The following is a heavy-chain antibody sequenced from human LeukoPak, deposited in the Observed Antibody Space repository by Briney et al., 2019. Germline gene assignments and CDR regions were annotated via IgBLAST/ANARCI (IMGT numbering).Heavy chain of an antibody. Sequence: SVKVSCKASGGTFSSYAISWVRQAPGQGLEWMGGIIPIFGTANYAQKFQGRVTMTADKSTGTVYMELSSLRSGDTAVYYCARGITVVRGVIKGGMDVWGQGTTVTVSS. CDR1: GGTFSSYA. J-gene: IGHJ6*02. D-gene: IGHD3-10*01. CDR2: IIPIFGTA. CDR3: ARGITVVRGVIKGGMDV. V-gene: IGHV1-69*06.